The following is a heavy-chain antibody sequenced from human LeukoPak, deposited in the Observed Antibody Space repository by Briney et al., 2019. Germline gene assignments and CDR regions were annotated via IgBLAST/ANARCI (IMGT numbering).Heavy chain of an antibody. D-gene: IGHD3-3*01. CDR2: INQDGSAK. J-gene: IGHJ4*02. CDR1: GFAFSGSW. V-gene: IGHV3-7*01. CDR3: ARELSWSGRDY. Sequence: GGSLRPSCAASGFAFSGSWMSWVRQAPGKGLEWVANINQDGSAKNYLDSVKGRFTISIDRGKNSLYLQMNSLRDEDTAVYYCARELSWSGRDYWGQGTLVTVSS.